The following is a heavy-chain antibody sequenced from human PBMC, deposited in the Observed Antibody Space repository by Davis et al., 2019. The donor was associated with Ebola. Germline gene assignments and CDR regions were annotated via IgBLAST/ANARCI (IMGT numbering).Heavy chain of an antibody. J-gene: IGHJ3*02. V-gene: IGHV4-59*01. CDR1: GGSISSYY. CDR3: ARGFLYPYVSGYQGSDAFDI. D-gene: IGHD3-3*01. CDR2: IYYSGST. Sequence: PSETLSLTCTVSGGSISSYYWSWIRQPPGKGLEWIGYIYYSGSTNYNPSLKSRVTISVDTSKNQFSLKLSSVTAADTAVYYCARGFLYPYVSGYQGSDAFDIWGQGTMVTVSS.